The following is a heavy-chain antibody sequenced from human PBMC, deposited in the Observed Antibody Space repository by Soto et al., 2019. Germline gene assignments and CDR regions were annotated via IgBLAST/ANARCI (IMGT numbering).Heavy chain of an antibody. V-gene: IGHV3-64D*06. Sequence: WGSLRLSCSASGFTFSSYAMHWVRQAPGKGLEYVSAISSNGGSTYYADSVKGRFTISRDNSKNTLYLQMSSLRAEDTAVYYCVKAPSSHDAFYIWGQGTMVAVSS. CDR2: ISSNGGST. D-gene: IGHD1-26*01. CDR3: VKAPSSHDAFYI. J-gene: IGHJ3*02. CDR1: GFTFSSYA.